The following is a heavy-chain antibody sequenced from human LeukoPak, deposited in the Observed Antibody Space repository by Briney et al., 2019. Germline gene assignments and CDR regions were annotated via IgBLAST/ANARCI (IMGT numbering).Heavy chain of an antibody. D-gene: IGHD3-10*01. Sequence: QAGGSLRLSCAASGFTFSTYWMTWVRQAPGKGLEWVANINQEGSETYYVDSVKGRFTISRDNAKNSLYLQMNSLRVEDTAVYYCARSGNTGRNWYFDLWGRGTLVTVSS. CDR3: ARSGNTGRNWYFDL. V-gene: IGHV3-7*01. CDR2: INQEGSET. CDR1: GFTFSTYW. J-gene: IGHJ2*01.